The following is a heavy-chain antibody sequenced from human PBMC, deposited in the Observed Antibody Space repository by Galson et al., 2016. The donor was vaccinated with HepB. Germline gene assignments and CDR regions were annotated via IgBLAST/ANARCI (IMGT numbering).Heavy chain of an antibody. D-gene: IGHD3-3*01. J-gene: IGHJ3*01. Sequence: SLRLSCAASGFTFDDYAMHWVRQAPGKGLEWVSGISWNSGNIDYGDSAKGRFTISRDNAKNSLFLQMNSLRPEDTALYYCAKPIRFLGGFFDLWGQGTMVTVSS. CDR3: AKPIRFLGGFFDL. CDR1: GFTFDDYA. CDR2: ISWNSGNI. V-gene: IGHV3-9*01.